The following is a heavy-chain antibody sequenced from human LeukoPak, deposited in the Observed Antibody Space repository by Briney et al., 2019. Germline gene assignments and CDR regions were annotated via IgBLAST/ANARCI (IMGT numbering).Heavy chain of an antibody. Sequence: SETLSLTCAVYGGSFSGYYWSWIRQPPGKGLEWIGEINHSGSTNYNPSLKSRVTISVDTSKNQFSLKLSSVTAADTAVYYCARATARSGSSQGIIDYWGQGTLVTVSS. D-gene: IGHD1-26*01. V-gene: IGHV4-34*01. J-gene: IGHJ4*02. CDR3: ARATARSGSSQGIIDY. CDR1: GGSFSGYY. CDR2: INHSGST.